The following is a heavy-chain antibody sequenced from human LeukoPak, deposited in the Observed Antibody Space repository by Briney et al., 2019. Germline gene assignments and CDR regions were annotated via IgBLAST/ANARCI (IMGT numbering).Heavy chain of an antibody. CDR3: ASDVGGGDTFDY. CDR1: GFTLSLYT. J-gene: IGHJ4*02. Sequence: QPGRSLRPSCAASGFTLSLYTMHWVRHAPGKGLEWVAVISYDGSDNYSADSVKGRFTISRDNSKNTLFLQMNSLRAEDTAVYFCASDVGGGDTFDYWGQGTLVTVSS. CDR2: ISYDGSDN. V-gene: IGHV3-30*04. D-gene: IGHD2-21*02.